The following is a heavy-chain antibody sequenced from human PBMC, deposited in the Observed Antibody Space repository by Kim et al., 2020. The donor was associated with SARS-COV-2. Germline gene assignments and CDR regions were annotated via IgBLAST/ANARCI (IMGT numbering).Heavy chain of an antibody. D-gene: IGHD1-1*01. Sequence: YNPSLESRLTLSVDTSKNQFSLRLTSVTAADTALYYCARGENWSGYYCDYWGQGTLVTVSS. V-gene: IGHV4-61*02. CDR3: ARGENWSGYYCDY. J-gene: IGHJ4*02.